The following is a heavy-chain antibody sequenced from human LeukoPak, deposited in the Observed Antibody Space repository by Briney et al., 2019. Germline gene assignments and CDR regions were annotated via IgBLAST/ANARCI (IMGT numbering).Heavy chain of an antibody. Sequence: TSETLSLTCAVYGGSFSGYYWSWIRQPPGKGLEWIGEINHSGSTNYNPSLKSRVTISVDTSKNQFSLKLSSVTAADTAVYYCARGWIREYYFDYWGQGTLVTVSS. CDR3: ARGWIREYYFDY. CDR1: GGSFSGYY. CDR2: INHSGST. V-gene: IGHV4-34*01. D-gene: IGHD5-18*01. J-gene: IGHJ4*02.